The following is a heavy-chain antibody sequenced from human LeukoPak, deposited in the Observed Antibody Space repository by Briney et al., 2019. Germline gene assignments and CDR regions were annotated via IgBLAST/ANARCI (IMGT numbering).Heavy chain of an antibody. J-gene: IGHJ4*02. Sequence: GGSLRLSCAASGFTFSSYGMHWVRQAPGKGLEWVAVISYDGSNKYYADSVKGRFTISRDNSKNTLYLQMNSLRAEDTAVYNCAQESGSYGDYWGQGTLVTVSS. CDR2: ISYDGSNK. CDR1: GFTFSSYG. CDR3: AQESGSYGDY. V-gene: IGHV3-30*18. D-gene: IGHD1-26*01.